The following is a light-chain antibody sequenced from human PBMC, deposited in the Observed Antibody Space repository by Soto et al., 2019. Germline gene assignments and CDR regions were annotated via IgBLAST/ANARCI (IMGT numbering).Light chain of an antibody. CDR3: QVWDSSSDLHVV. CDR1: NIGRKS. V-gene: IGLV3-21*02. CDR2: DDS. J-gene: IGLJ2*01. Sequence: SYELTQPPSVSVAPGQTARITCGGNNIGRKSVHWYQERPGQAPVLVVFDDSDRPSGIPERFSGSNSGNTATLTISRVEAGDEADYQCQVWDSSSDLHVVFGGGTKVTVL.